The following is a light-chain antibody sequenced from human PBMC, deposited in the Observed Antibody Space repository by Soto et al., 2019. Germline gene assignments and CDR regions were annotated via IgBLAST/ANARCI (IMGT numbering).Light chain of an antibody. J-gene: IGLJ2*01. CDR3: ISHSTTIAYVV. CDR1: STDIGDYNY. V-gene: IGLV2-14*01. Sequence: QSALTQPVSVSGSPGQSITISCTGTSTDIGDYNYVSWYQHHPGKAPKLMIYEVTNRPSGVSNRFSGSKSGNTASLTISGLQAEDEADYYCISHSTTIAYVVLGGGTKVTVL. CDR2: EVT.